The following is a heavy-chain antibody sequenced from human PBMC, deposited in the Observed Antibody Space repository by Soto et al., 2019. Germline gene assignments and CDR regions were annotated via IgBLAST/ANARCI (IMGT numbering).Heavy chain of an antibody. J-gene: IGHJ5*02. CDR1: GGSISSGDYY. V-gene: IGHV4-30-4*01. CDR2: ICYSGST. CDR3: ARGDSSWFDP. Sequence: SETLSLTCTVSGGSISSGDYYWSWIRQPPGKGLEWIGYICYSGSTYYNPSLKSRVTISVDTSKNQFSLKLSSVTAADTAVYYCARGDSSWFDPWGQGTLVTVSS.